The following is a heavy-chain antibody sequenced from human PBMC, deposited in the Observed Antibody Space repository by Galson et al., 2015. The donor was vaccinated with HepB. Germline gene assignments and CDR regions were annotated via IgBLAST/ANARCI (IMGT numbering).Heavy chain of an antibody. J-gene: IGHJ4*02. CDR2: IKQDGSEK. D-gene: IGHD3-9*01. CDR3: ARDPSYYDILTGGGYFDY. V-gene: IGHV3-7*03. Sequence: SLRLSCAASGFTFSSYWMSWVRQAPGKGLEWVANIKQDGSEKYYVDSVKGRFTISRDNAKNSLYLQMNSLRAEDTAVYYCARDPSYYDILTGGGYFDYWGQGTLVTVSS. CDR1: GFTFSSYW.